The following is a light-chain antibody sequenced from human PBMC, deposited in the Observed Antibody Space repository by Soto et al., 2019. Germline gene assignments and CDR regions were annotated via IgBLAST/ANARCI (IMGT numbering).Light chain of an antibody. Sequence: EIVMTQSPATLSVSPGERATLSCRASQSVSSNLAWYQQKPGQAPRLLIYSESTRATGVPDRFSGSGSGTEFTLTISSLQSEDIAVYYCQQYDNWPPITFGQGTRLEIK. CDR3: QQYDNWPPIT. CDR1: QSVSSN. J-gene: IGKJ5*01. V-gene: IGKV3-15*01. CDR2: SES.